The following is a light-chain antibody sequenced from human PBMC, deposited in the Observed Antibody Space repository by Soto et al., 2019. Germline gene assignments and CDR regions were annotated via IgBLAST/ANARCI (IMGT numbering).Light chain of an antibody. CDR1: QSVNNN. V-gene: IGKV3-15*01. J-gene: IGKJ5*01. Sequence: EVVMTQSPVTLSVSPGERATLSCRASQSVNNNLAWYQQKPGQAPRLVIYGASTRATDIPARFSGSGSETEFTLTISSLQSEDFAVYYCQQYNSWPPITFGQGTRLEI. CDR2: GAS. CDR3: QQYNSWPPIT.